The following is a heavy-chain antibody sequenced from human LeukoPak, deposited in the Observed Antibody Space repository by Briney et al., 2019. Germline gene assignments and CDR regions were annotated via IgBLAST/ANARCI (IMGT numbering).Heavy chain of an antibody. D-gene: IGHD3-10*01. CDR2: ITGSGEST. CDR3: AKGTSASGTYYSAWNY. CDR1: GFTFSSYA. V-gene: IGHV3-23*01. J-gene: IGHJ4*02. Sequence: GGSLRLSCAASGFTFSSYAMSWARQAPGKGLEWVSTITGSGESTYYADSVKGRFTISRDSSKNTLYLQMNSLRAEDTAVYYCAKGTSASGTYYSAWNYWGQGTLVTVSS.